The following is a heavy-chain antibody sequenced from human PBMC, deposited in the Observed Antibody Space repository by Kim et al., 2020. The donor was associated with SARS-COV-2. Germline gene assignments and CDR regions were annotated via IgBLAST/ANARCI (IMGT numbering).Heavy chain of an antibody. Sequence: ASVKVSCKASGYTFTSYAMHWVRQAPGQRLEWMGWINTGNGYTKYSQNFQGRVTITRDTSASTAYMELSSLRSEDTAVYYCARRIAAAGLTNLFDPWGQGTLVTVSS. CDR3: ARRIAAAGLTNLFDP. CDR1: GYTFTSYA. V-gene: IGHV1-3*04. D-gene: IGHD6-13*01. CDR2: INTGNGYT. J-gene: IGHJ5*02.